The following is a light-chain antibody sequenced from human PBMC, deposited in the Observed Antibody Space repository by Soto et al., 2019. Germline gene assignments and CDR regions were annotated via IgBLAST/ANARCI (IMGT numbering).Light chain of an antibody. J-gene: IGKJ1*01. CDR2: GGS. CDR3: QQYGISPNT. Sequence: EIVLTQSPGTLSLSPGEEATLSCRASQSVGSTSLAWYQQKPGQAPRLLIYGGSSRATGIPDRFGGSGSGTDFTLTISRLEPEDFAVYWCQQYGISPNTFGQGTRWIS. CDR1: QSVGSTS. V-gene: IGKV3-20*01.